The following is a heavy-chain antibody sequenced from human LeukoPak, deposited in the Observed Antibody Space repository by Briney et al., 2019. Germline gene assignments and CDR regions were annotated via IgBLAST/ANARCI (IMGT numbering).Heavy chain of an antibody. J-gene: IGHJ4*02. V-gene: IGHV3-33*01. CDR1: GFTFSSYG. CDR3: ARDGPPQYSSSQSYFDY. D-gene: IGHD6-13*01. CDR2: IRYDGSNK. Sequence: GGSLRLSCAASGFTFSSYGMHWVRQAPGKGLEWVAVIRYDGSNKYYADSVKGRFTISRDNSKNTLYLQMNRLTAEHTALYYCARDGPPQYSSSQSYFDYWGQGTLVTVSS.